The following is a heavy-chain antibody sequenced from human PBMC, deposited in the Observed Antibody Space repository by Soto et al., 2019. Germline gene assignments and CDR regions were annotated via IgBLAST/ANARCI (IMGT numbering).Heavy chain of an antibody. D-gene: IGHD6-25*01. CDR3: VRAPEQRPFDY. V-gene: IGHV3-74*03. Sequence: EVQLVESGGGLVQPGGSLRLSCAASGFTLSDNWIHWVRRAPGKGLVWVSRINNDGSSVTYADSVKGRFTLSRDNAKNTWFLQMESLRVEDTAMYYCVRAPEQRPFDYWGQGTLVTVSS. J-gene: IGHJ4*02. CDR1: GFTLSDNW. CDR2: INNDGSSV.